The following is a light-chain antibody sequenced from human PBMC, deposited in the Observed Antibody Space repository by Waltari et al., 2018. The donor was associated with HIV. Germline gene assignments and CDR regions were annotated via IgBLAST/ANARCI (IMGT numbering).Light chain of an antibody. CDR1: QSISHNSNNRNY. CDR2: WAS. J-gene: IGKJ2*02. V-gene: IGKV4-1*01. Sequence: DIVMTQSPASLAVSLGERATINCKSSQSISHNSNNRNYLNWYQQKVGQPPKLLIYWASTRESGVSDRFSGSGSETDFTLTISSLQAEDVAVYYCQQYFTFPRTFGQGTRLEIK. CDR3: QQYFTFPRT.